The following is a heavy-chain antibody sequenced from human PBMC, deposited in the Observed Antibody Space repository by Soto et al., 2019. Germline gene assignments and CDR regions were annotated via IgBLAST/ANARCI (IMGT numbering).Heavy chain of an antibody. D-gene: IGHD1-7*01. V-gene: IGHV3-74*01. Sequence: EVQLVDSGGGLVQPGGSLRLSCAASEFPFRSYCMLWVRQSRGKGLVWVSRISGDGSSTTYADSVGRRFTISRDNAKDTVYLQMDSLRAEDTAVYYCARSLPGTYGAFDLWGQGTMVTVSS. J-gene: IGHJ3*01. CDR3: ARSLPGTYGAFDL. CDR2: ISGDGSST. CDR1: EFPFRSYC.